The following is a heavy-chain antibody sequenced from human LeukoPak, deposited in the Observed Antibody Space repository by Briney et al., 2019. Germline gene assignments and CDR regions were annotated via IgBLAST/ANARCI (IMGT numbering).Heavy chain of an antibody. CDR1: GFTFSDYY. D-gene: IGHD6-13*01. V-gene: IGHV3-11*01. CDR2: ISSSGNTT. CDR3: ARDGGSSWYFDY. J-gene: IGHJ4*02. Sequence: GGSLRLSCAASGFTFSDYYMSWIRQAPGKGLEWVSYISSSGNTTYYADSAKGRFTISRDNAKNSLYLQMNSLRAEDTAVYCCARDGGSSWYFDYWGQGTLVTVSS.